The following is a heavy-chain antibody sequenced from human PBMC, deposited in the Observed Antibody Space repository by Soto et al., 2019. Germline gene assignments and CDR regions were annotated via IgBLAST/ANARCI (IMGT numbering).Heavy chain of an antibody. Sequence: GGSLRLSCAASGFSFSDYYMSWIRQAPGKGLEWVSYIRSSDNTKYYADSVKGRFTISRDNAKNSLYLQMNSLRAEDTAVYYCARGNALYDYWGQGTLVTVSS. V-gene: IGHV3-11*01. CDR1: GFSFSDYY. D-gene: IGHD2-2*01. J-gene: IGHJ4*02. CDR3: ARGNALYDY. CDR2: IRSSDNTK.